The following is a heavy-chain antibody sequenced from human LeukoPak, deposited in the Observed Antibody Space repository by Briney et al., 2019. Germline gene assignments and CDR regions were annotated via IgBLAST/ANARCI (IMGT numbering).Heavy chain of an antibody. J-gene: IGHJ4*02. CDR1: GFNFSSYS. CDR2: ISSSGNTI. V-gene: IGHV3-48*04. Sequence: GGSLRLSCAASGFNFSSYSINWVRQAPGKGLEWVSYISSSGNTIDYADSVKGRFTISRDNAKNSLYLQMVSLRAEDTAVYYCARLRGYSYGYGDYWGQGTLVTVSS. CDR3: ARLRGYSYGYGDY. D-gene: IGHD5-18*01.